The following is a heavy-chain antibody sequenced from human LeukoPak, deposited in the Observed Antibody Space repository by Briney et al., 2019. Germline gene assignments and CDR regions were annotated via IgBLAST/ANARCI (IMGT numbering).Heavy chain of an antibody. CDR2: IYTSGST. J-gene: IGHJ6*03. Sequence: SETLSLTCTASGGSISSYYWSWIRQPAGKGLEWIGRIYTSGSTNYNPSLKSRVTMSVDTSKNQFSLKLSSVTAADTAVYYCARDQSAHYYYYMDVWAKGPRSPSP. CDR1: GGSISSYY. V-gene: IGHV4-4*07. CDR3: ARDQSAHYYYYMDV.